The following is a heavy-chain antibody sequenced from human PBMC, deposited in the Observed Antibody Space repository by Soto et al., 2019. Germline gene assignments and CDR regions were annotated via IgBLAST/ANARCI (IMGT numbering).Heavy chain of an antibody. CDR2: IVVGSGKT. CDR3: AATFDSGSYQFGGHTW. J-gene: IGHJ4*02. D-gene: IGHD2-15*01. Sequence: SVKVSCKASGFTFSSSAIQWVRQARGQPLEWIGWIVVGSGKTDYTHNLQARVTITRDKSTSTAYMELSGLRSEDTAVYYCAATFDSGSYQFGGHTWWGQGTLVTVSS. V-gene: IGHV1-58*02. CDR1: GFTFSSSA.